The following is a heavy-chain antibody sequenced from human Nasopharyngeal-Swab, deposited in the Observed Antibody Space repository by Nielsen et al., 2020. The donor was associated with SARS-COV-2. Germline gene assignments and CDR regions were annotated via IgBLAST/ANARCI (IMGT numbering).Heavy chain of an antibody. CDR3: VRPEGVATSFKYYFQYGMDV. J-gene: IGHJ6*02. Sequence: GESLKISCKGSGYSFTSYWIAWVRQMPGKGLEWMGIIYPRDSDTSYSTSFQVQVTISADKSTSTAYLQWSSLKASDTAMYYCVRPEGVATSFKYYFQYGMDVWGQGTMVTVPS. D-gene: IGHD5-12*01. CDR1: GYSFTSYW. V-gene: IGHV5-51*01. CDR2: IYPRDSDT.